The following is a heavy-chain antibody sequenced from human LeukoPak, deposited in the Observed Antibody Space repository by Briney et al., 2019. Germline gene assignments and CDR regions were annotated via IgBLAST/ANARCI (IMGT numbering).Heavy chain of an antibody. CDR3: AKVLADLLMGGDFDY. CDR2: ISYDGSNK. D-gene: IGHD3-16*01. V-gene: IGHV3-30*18. J-gene: IGHJ4*02. Sequence: GGSLRLSCAASGFTLSRYSMNWVRQAPGKGLEWVAVISYDGSNKYYADSVKGRFTISRDNSKNTLYLQMNSLRAEDTAVYYCAKVLADLLMGGDFDYWGQGTLVTVSS. CDR1: GFTLSRYS.